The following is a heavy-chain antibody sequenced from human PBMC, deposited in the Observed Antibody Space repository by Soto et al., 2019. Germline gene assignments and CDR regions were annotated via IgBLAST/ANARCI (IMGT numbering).Heavy chain of an antibody. CDR2: ISYDGSNK. CDR1: GFTFSSYA. D-gene: IGHD6-19*01. CDR3: ASPIIAVAGMVAGALDN. V-gene: IGHV3-30*04. Sequence: GGSLRLSCAASGFTFSSYAMHWVRQAPGKGLEWVAVISYDGSNKYYADSVKGRFTISRDNSKNTLYLQMNSLRAEDTAVYYCASPIIAVAGMVAGALDNWGQGTMVTVSS. J-gene: IGHJ3*02.